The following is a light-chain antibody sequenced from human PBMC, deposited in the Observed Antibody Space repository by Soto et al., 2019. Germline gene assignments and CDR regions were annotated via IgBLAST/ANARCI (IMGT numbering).Light chain of an antibody. J-gene: IGKJ1*01. CDR2: GSS. CDR1: QSVSSGY. Sequence: EIVLTQSPATLSLSPGERATRSCRASQSVSSGYLAWYQQKPGQAPRLLIYGSSSRATGTPDRFSGSGSGTDFTLTVSRLEPEDFAVYYCQQYGTSPQTFGQGTKVDIK. V-gene: IGKV3-20*01. CDR3: QQYGTSPQT.